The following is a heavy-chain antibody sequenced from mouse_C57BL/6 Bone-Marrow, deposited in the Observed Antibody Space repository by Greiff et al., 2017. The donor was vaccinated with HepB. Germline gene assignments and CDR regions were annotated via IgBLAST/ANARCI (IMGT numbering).Heavy chain of an antibody. Sequence: EVQLQESGGGLVQPKGSLKLSCEASGFSFNTYAMNWVRQAPGKGLEWVARIRSKSDNYATYYADSVKDRFTISRDDSESMLYLQMNNLKTEDTAMYYCVRHHYYGDYFDYWGQGTTLTVSS. D-gene: IGHD1-2*01. CDR2: IRSKSDNYAT. CDR1: GFSFNTYA. V-gene: IGHV10-1*01. J-gene: IGHJ2*01. CDR3: VRHHYYGDYFDY.